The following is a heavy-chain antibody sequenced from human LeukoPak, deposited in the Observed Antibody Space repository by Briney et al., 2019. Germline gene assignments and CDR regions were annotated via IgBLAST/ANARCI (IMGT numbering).Heavy chain of an antibody. D-gene: IGHD6-13*01. J-gene: IGHJ4*02. CDR2: ISSSSSTI. CDR1: GFTFSSYS. V-gene: IGHV3-48*04. CDR3: ARLAFRAAAGNFDY. Sequence: GGSLRLSCAASGFTFSSYSMNWVRQAPGKGLEWVSYISSSSSTIYYADSVKGRFTISRDNAKNSLYLQMNSLRAEDTAVYYCARLAFRAAAGNFDYWGQGTLVTVSS.